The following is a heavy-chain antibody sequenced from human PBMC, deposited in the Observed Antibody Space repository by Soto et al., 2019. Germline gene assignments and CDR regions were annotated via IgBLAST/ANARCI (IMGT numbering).Heavy chain of an antibody. Sequence: PGRSLRLSCSASGFTFSSYAMHWVLQGAGKGLEYVAAISSNGGSTYYADSVKGRFIISRDNSKNTLYLEMNSLSAEDTAVYYCAKDKDRSLTGGMDVRGQGTTVTVSS. CDR3: AKDKDRSLTGGMDV. CDR2: ISSNGGST. D-gene: IGHD3-9*01. J-gene: IGHJ6*02. V-gene: IGHV3-64*04. CDR1: GFTFSSYA.